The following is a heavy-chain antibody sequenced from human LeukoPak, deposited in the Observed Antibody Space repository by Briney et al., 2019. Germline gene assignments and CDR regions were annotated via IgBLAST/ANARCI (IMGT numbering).Heavy chain of an antibody. Sequence: SVKVSYKASGGTFSSYAISWVRQAPGQGLEWMGRIIPILGIANYAQKFQGRVTITADKSTSTAYMELSSLRSEDTAVYYCARGGIAAAPYDAFDIWGQGTMVTVSS. CDR2: IIPILGIA. CDR3: ARGGIAAAPYDAFDI. D-gene: IGHD6-13*01. J-gene: IGHJ3*02. CDR1: GGTFSSYA. V-gene: IGHV1-69*04.